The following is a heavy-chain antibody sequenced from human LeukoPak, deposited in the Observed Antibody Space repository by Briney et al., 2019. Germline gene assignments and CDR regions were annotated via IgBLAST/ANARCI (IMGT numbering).Heavy chain of an antibody. Sequence: GGSLRLSCSASGFTFSKYAMSWVRQAPGKGLEWVSTISGTGGSANYADSVKGRFTFSRDNSKDTLYLQMNGLRAEDTAVYYCAKDQGGRYYDILAGYYPENFFDYWGQGTLVTVYS. J-gene: IGHJ4*02. V-gene: IGHV3-23*01. CDR3: AKDQGGRYYDILAGYYPENFFDY. CDR2: ISGTGGSA. D-gene: IGHD3-9*01. CDR1: GFTFSKYA.